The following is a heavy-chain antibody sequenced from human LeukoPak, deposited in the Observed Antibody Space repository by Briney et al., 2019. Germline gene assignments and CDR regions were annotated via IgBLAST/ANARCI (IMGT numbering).Heavy chain of an antibody. Sequence: PGGSLRLSCAACGFTFSDDYMNWIRQAPGKGLEWVSYISGSGSYTNYADSVKGRFTISRDNAKNPLYLQMNSLRAEDTAVYYCARGESFSSGWPYYFDFWGQGALVTVSS. D-gene: IGHD6-19*01. J-gene: IGHJ4*02. CDR2: ISGSGSYT. V-gene: IGHV3-11*05. CDR3: ARGESFSSGWPYYFDF. CDR1: GFTFSDDY.